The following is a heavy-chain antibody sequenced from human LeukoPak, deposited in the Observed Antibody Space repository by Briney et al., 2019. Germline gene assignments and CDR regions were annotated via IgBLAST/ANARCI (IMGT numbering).Heavy chain of an antibody. J-gene: IGHJ4*02. CDR1: GGSISSGDYY. Sequence: SETLSLTCTVSGGSISSGDYYWSWIRQPPGKGLEWVGYIYYSGSTYYNPSLKSRVTISVDTSKNQFSLKLSSVTAADTAVYYCARDLYLNYYDSSGPLDYWGQGTLVTVSS. V-gene: IGHV4-30-4*01. CDR3: ARDLYLNYYDSSGPLDY. CDR2: IYYSGST. D-gene: IGHD3-22*01.